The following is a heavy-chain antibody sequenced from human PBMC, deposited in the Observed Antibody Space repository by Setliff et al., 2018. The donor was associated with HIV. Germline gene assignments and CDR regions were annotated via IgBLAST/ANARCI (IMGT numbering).Heavy chain of an antibody. J-gene: IGHJ4*02. CDR2: ISDTGGST. V-gene: IGHV3-23*01. CDR1: GFTFSSYA. CDR3: AKGKNLDS. Sequence: PGESLKISCAASGFTFSSYAMSWVRQAPGKGLGWVSGISDTGGSTYYADYVKGRFTISRDNSKNTLYLQMNTLRAEDTAIYYCAKGKNLDSLGQGTLVTVSS.